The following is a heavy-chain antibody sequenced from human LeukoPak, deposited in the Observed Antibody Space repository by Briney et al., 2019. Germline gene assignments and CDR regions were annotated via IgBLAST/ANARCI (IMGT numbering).Heavy chain of an antibody. Sequence: GASVKVSCKASGYTFTSYGISWVRQAPGQGLEWMGWISAYNGNTNYAQKLQGRVTMTTDTSTSTAYMELRSLRSDDTAVYYCARVRIYADPPSPFDYWGQGTLVTVSS. CDR2: ISAYNGNT. V-gene: IGHV1-18*01. CDR1: GYTFTSYG. D-gene: IGHD4-17*01. CDR3: ARVRIYADPPSPFDY. J-gene: IGHJ4*02.